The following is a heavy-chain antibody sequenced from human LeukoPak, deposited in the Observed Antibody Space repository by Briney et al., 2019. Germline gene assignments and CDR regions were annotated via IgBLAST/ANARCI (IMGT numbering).Heavy chain of an antibody. V-gene: IGHV4-34*01. D-gene: IGHD3-9*01. J-gene: IGHJ5*02. Sequence: SETLSLTCAVYGGSFRGYYWSWIRQPPGKGLEWIGEINHSGSTNYNPSLKSRVTISVDTSKNQFSLKLSPVTAADTAVYYCARGIYYDILTGYINWFDPWGQGTLVTVSS. CDR1: GGSFRGYY. CDR3: ARGIYYDILTGYINWFDP. CDR2: INHSGST.